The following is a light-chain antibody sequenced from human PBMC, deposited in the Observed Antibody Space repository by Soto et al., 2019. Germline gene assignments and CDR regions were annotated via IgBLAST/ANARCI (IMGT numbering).Light chain of an antibody. CDR3: AAWDNGLDAWV. CDR1: SSNIGSKT. V-gene: IGLV1-44*01. CDR2: NND. J-gene: IGLJ3*02. Sequence: SVLTQPPSASGTIGQRVTLSCSGSSSNIGSKTVNWYQQVPGTAPKLLIYNNDERPSGVPDRFSGSKSGTSASLAISGLQSDDEADYYCAAWDNGLDAWVFGGGTKLTVL.